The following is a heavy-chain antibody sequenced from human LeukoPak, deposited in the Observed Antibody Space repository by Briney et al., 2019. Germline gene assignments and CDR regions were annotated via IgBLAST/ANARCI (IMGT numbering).Heavy chain of an antibody. Sequence: AETLSLTCTVWGRSISSYYGSWIRRPPGRGREGIGYIYYRGSTNYNPSRKGPVTISVDTCKNHFARKLDSVTTPDPAVYYCARATVTTWGSWFDPWGQGTLVTVSS. CDR1: GRSISSYY. V-gene: IGHV4-59*01. CDR3: ARATVTTWGSWFDP. CDR2: IYYRGST. J-gene: IGHJ5*02. D-gene: IGHD4-17*01.